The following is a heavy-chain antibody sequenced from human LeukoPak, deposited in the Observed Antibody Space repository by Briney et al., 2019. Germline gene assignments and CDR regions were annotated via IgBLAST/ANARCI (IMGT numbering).Heavy chain of an antibody. CDR1: GFTFRTYA. Sequence: GGSLRLSCAGSGFTFRTYAMCWVRQAPGKGLEWVSGISGGGGNTYYADFVKGLFTISRDNAKNTLYLQMNGLRAEDTALYYCAKATRACSAIACYTTVTPFDYWGQGTLVTVSS. V-gene: IGHV3-23*01. CDR2: ISGGGGNT. J-gene: IGHJ4*02. D-gene: IGHD2-2*02. CDR3: AKATRACSAIACYTTVTPFDY.